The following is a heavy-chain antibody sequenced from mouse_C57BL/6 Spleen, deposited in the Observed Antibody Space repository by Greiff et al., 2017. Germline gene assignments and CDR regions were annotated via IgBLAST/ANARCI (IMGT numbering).Heavy chain of an antibody. Sequence: EVQLVESGGDLVKPGGSLKLSCAASGFTFSSYGMSWVRQPPDTRLEWVATISSGGSYTYYPDSVKGRFTISRDKAKNTRYLQMSSLKSEDTAMYYCARQCLYGGVGYWGQGTTLTVSS. CDR1: GFTFSSYG. D-gene: IGHD1-1*01. V-gene: IGHV5-6*01. J-gene: IGHJ2*01. CDR3: ARQCLYGGVGY. CDR2: ISSGGSYT.